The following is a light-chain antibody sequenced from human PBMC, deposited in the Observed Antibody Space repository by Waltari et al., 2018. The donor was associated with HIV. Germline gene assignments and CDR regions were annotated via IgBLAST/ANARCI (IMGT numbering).Light chain of an antibody. V-gene: IGKV3-15*01. Sequence: EIVLPLSPATLSALPGARACLSCSASQSVSSNLAWYQQTPGQAPRLLIYAASTRATGIPPRFRGSGSGTEFTLTISGLQSEDFAFYYCQQYNSWPPRFTFGPGTKV. CDR1: QSVSSN. CDR3: QQYNSWPPRFT. CDR2: AAS. J-gene: IGKJ3*01.